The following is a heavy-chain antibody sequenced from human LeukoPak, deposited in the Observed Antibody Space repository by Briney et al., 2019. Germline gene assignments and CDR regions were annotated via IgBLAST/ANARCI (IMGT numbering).Heavy chain of an antibody. CDR2: ISGGGDNT. Sequence: PGGSLRLSCAASGFTFSSLAMSWFRQAPGKGLEWVSAISGGGDNTYYADSVKGRFTISRDNSKNTLYLQMNSLRAEDTAVYYCAKDVAAAGMENWFDPWGQGTLVTVSS. CDR1: GFTFSSLA. V-gene: IGHV3-23*01. D-gene: IGHD6-13*01. CDR3: AKDVAAAGMENWFDP. J-gene: IGHJ5*02.